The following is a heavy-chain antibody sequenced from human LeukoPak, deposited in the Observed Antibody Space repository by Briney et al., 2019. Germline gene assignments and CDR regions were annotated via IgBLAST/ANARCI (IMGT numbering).Heavy chain of an antibody. Sequence: GGCLRLSCAASGFTFSSYSMNWVRQAPGKGLEWVSSISSSSSYIYYADSVKGRFTISRDNAKNSLYLQMNSLRAEDTAVYYCARGSYSSGWYLTYWGQGTLVTVSS. V-gene: IGHV3-21*01. CDR3: ARGSYSSGWYLTY. CDR2: ISSSSSYI. J-gene: IGHJ4*02. D-gene: IGHD6-19*01. CDR1: GFTFSSYS.